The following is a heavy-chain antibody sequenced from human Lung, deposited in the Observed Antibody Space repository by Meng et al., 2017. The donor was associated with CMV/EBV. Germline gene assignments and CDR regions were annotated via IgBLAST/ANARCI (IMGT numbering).Heavy chain of an antibody. CDR1: GYTFTTYD. D-gene: IGHD2-15*01. CDR2: MNPNSGNT. CDR3: ARTRIEVEPDGTKIKYYNYGMDV. Sequence: SVXVSXXASGYTFTTYDINWVRQATGQGLEWMGWMNPNSGNTGYAQKFQGRVAMTRVTSISTAYMELSSLTSDDTAVYYCARTRIEVEPDGTKIKYYNYGMDVWGQVTXVTVSS. J-gene: IGHJ6*02. V-gene: IGHV1-8*01.